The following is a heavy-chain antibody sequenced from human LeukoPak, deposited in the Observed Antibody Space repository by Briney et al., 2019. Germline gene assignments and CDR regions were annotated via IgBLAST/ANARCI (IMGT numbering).Heavy chain of an antibody. J-gene: IGHJ6*02. V-gene: IGHV4-39*01. CDR1: GXSISSSSYH. D-gene: IGHD3-10*01. CDR2: IYYSGNT. CDR3: ARHRGPQYYYGLDV. Sequence: PSETLSLTCTVSGXSISSSSYHWAWIRQPPEKGLEWIGSIYYSGNTYYDPSLKSRVTISVDTSKNQFSLKLSSVTAADTAVYYCARHRGPQYYYGLDVWGQGTTVTVSS.